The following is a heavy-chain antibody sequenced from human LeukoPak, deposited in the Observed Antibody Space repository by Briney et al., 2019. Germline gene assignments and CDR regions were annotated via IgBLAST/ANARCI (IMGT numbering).Heavy chain of an antibody. V-gene: IGHV1-18*01. J-gene: IGHJ6*03. Sequence: ASVKVSYKPSGCTFTSYGISWVRQAPGQGLEGMGWISAYNGNTNYAQKLQGRVTMTTDTSTSTAYLELRSLRSDDTAVYYCARDRWVAVAGGTVYYYYMDVWGKGTTVTVSS. D-gene: IGHD6-19*01. CDR3: ARDRWVAVAGGTVYYYYMDV. CDR2: ISAYNGNT. CDR1: GCTFTSYG.